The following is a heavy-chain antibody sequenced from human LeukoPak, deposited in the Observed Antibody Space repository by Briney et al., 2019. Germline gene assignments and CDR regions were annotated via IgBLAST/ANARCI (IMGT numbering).Heavy chain of an antibody. Sequence: PGGSLRLSCAASGFTLSSYGMHWVRQAPGKGLEWVAVISYDGSNKYYADSVKGRFTISRDNSKNTLYLQMNSLRAEDTAVYYCANTGGLEMATISEDPHRYWGQGALVTVSS. CDR1: GFTLSSYG. CDR2: ISYDGSNK. CDR3: ANTGGLEMATISEDPHRY. D-gene: IGHD5-24*01. V-gene: IGHV3-30*18. J-gene: IGHJ4*02.